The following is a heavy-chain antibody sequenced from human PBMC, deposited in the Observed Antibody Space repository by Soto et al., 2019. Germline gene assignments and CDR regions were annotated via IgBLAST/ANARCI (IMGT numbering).Heavy chain of an antibody. V-gene: IGHV3-23*01. Sequence: EVQLLDSGGGLVQPGGSLRLSCTASGFTFSSQAMSWVRQAPGKGLEWVSGISASGGSTYYADLVRGRFTISRDNSKNPVYLQMNCLRADDTAVYYCAKGPGPGQWLATGSYYFDYWGQGTLVTVSS. CDR3: AKGPGPGQWLATGSYYFDY. J-gene: IGHJ4*02. D-gene: IGHD6-19*01. CDR1: GFTFSSQA. CDR2: ISASGGST.